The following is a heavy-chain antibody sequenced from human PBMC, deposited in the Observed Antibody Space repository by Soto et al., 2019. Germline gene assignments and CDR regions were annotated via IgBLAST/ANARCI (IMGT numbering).Heavy chain of an antibody. V-gene: IGHV4-4*07. Sequence: IRQPAGKGLEWIGRIYTSGSTNYNPSLKSRVTMSVDTSKNQFSLKLSSVTAADTAVYYCARVYSGSYYEFDYWGQGTLVIVSS. CDR3: ARVYSGSYYEFDY. CDR2: IYTSGST. D-gene: IGHD1-26*01. J-gene: IGHJ4*02.